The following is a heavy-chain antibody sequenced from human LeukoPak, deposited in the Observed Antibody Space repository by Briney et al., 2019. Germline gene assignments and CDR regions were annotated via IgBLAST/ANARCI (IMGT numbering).Heavy chain of an antibody. J-gene: IGHJ6*03. CDR2: ISAYNGNT. CDR3: ARSVLGDYYLGYYYMDV. D-gene: IGHD4-17*01. CDR1: GYTFTSYG. Sequence: ASVKVSCKASGYTFTSYGISWVRQAPGQGLEWMGWISAYNGNTNYAQKLQGRVTTTTDTSTSTAYMELRSLRSDDTAVYYCARSVLGDYYLGYYYMDVWGKGTTVTVSS. V-gene: IGHV1-18*01.